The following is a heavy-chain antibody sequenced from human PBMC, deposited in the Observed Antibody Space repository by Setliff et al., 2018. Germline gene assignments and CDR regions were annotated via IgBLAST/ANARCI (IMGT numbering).Heavy chain of an antibody. CDR3: ARHFGFSAGWYADY. CDR2: IYPGDSDT. J-gene: IGHJ4*02. Sequence: GESLKISCQGSGFRFTSHWIGWVRQMPGKGLEWMGLIYPGDSDTRYSPSLQGQVTISADKSITTAYLQWSSLRASDTAMYYCARHFGFSAGWYADYWGQGTLVTVSS. CDR1: GFRFTSHW. D-gene: IGHD6-19*01. V-gene: IGHV5-51*01.